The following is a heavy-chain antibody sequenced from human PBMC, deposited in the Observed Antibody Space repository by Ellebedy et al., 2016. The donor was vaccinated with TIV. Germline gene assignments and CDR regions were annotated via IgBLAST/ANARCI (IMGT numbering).Heavy chain of an antibody. Sequence: GGSLRLSCAASGFTFDDYAMHWVRQAPGKGLEWVSGISWNSGSIGYADSVRGRFTISRDNAKNSLYLQMNSLRAEDTALYYCASRNWGSHGAFDIWGQGTMVTVSS. CDR3: ASRNWGSHGAFDI. V-gene: IGHV3-9*01. J-gene: IGHJ3*02. CDR2: ISWNSGSI. CDR1: GFTFDDYA. D-gene: IGHD7-27*01.